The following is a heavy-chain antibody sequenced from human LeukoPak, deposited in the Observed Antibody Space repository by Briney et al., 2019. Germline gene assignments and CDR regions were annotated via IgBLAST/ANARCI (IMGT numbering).Heavy chain of an antibody. D-gene: IGHD3-16*02. CDR1: GFTFRDYY. J-gene: IGHJ4*02. V-gene: IGHV3-11*01. Sequence: GGSLRLSCAASGFTFRDYYMGWIRQAPWKGLEWISYISETGTTIYQPDSVKGRFSISRDNAKNSLFLQMNRLRPEDTAVYYCARTSYPWNWGQGTLVTVSS. CDR2: ISETGTTI. CDR3: ARTSYPWN.